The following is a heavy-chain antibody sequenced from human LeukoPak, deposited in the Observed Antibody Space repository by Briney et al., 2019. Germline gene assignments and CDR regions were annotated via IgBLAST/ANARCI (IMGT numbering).Heavy chain of an antibody. CDR3: ARIFYSSGWYYSFDY. CDR1: GYTFTGYY. V-gene: IGHV1-2*02. D-gene: IGHD6-19*01. Sequence: ASVRVSCKASGYTFTGYYMHWGRHAPGQGLERGGGSKPKSGGTNYAQKFQGRVTITRDTSISTAYMELSRLRSDDTAVYYCARIFYSSGWYYSFDYWGQGTLVTVSS. J-gene: IGHJ4*02. CDR2: SKPKSGGT.